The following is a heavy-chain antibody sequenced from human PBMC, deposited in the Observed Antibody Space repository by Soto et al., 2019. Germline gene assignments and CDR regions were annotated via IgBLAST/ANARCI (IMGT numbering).Heavy chain of an antibody. D-gene: IGHD1-26*01. CDR3: AKGSESFDF. J-gene: IGHJ4*02. V-gene: IGHV1-18*01. CDR2: ISGYNGNT. CDR1: GYTFHNYG. Sequence: QVLLMQSGPEVKKPGASVKVSCKASGYTFHNYGISWVRQVPGQGLEWMGWISGYNGNTNYAPKIQGRVTVTRDTSTATAYMELRSLRSDDTAIYYCAKGSESFDFWGQGTLVTVSS.